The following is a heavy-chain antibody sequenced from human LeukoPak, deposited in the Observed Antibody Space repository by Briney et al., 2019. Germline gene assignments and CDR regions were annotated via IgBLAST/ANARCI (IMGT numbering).Heavy chain of an antibody. CDR2: ISSGGRT. J-gene: IGHJ4*02. CDR3: ARTPYYLGPFDY. CDR1: GFTVSSNG. D-gene: IGHD3-16*01. Sequence: GGSLRLSCAASGFTVSSNGMNWVRQAPGKGLEWVSLISSGGRTYYAESVKGRLTISRDNSKNTLSLQMNSLRAEDTAVYYCARTPYYLGPFDYWGQGTLVTVSS. V-gene: IGHV3-66*02.